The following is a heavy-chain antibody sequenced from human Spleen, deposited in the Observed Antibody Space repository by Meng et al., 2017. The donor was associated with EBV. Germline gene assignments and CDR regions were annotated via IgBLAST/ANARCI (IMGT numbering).Heavy chain of an antibody. Sequence: QVQLQESGPGLVKPSETLSLTFLVSGASISTGSYYWTWIRQTPGKGLEWLGYVYFSGSTNYNPSLKSRVTMSIDTSKNQFSLNLRSATAADAAVYFCARGGYGTNYFDPWGQGTLVTVSS. CDR1: GASISTGSYY. J-gene: IGHJ5*02. CDR2: VYFSGST. V-gene: IGHV4-61*01. CDR3: ARGGYGTNYFDP. D-gene: IGHD4/OR15-4a*01.